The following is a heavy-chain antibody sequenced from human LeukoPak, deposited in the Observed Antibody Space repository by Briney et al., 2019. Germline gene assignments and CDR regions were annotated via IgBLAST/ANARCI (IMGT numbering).Heavy chain of an antibody. CDR1: GFTFSDSA. V-gene: IGHV3-73*01. CDR2: IRSKASSYAT. D-gene: IGHD1-26*01. Sequence: GGSLRLSCAVSGFTFSDSAIHWVRQASGKGLEWVGRIRSKASSYATAYGASVKGRFTISRDDSENTAYLQMNSLNTEDTAVYYCTRLLYSGSYYGTSYYGMDVWGQGTTVTVSS. CDR3: TRLLYSGSYYGTSYYGMDV. J-gene: IGHJ6*02.